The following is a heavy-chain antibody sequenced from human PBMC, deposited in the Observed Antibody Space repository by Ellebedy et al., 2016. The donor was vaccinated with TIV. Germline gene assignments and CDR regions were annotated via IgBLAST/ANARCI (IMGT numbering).Heavy chain of an antibody. D-gene: IGHD4-17*01. CDR1: GFTFSSYW. CDR2: IRQDGNEK. J-gene: IGHJ5*02. CDR3: AREGAYGDYSQVSFPFDP. V-gene: IGHV3-7*01. Sequence: GGSLRLSCAASGFTFSSYWMSWVRQAPWKGLEWVASIRQDGNEKDYVNSVKGRFTISRDNGKKSLDLQMNSLRAEDTALYYCAREGAYGDYSQVSFPFDPWGRGTLVTVSS.